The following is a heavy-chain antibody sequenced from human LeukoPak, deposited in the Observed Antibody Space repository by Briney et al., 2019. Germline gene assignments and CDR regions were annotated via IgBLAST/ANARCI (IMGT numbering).Heavy chain of an antibody. V-gene: IGHV3-48*01. D-gene: IGHD1-1*01. Sequence: PGGSLRLSCAASGFTFSSYNMNWVRQAPGKGLEWVSYITSSSNTIYYADSVKGRFTISRDNAKNSLFLQMNSLRAEDTAVYYCARRKNWFTSSNWHFDSWGQGTLVTVSS. CDR2: ITSSSNTI. J-gene: IGHJ4*02. CDR1: GFTFSSYN. CDR3: ARRKNWFTSSNWHFDS.